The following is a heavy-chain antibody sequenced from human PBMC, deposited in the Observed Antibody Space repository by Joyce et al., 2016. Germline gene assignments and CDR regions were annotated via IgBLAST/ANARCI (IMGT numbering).Heavy chain of an antibody. CDR3: ANAPATDRYYGMDV. CDR2: IYWDDDK. V-gene: IGHV2-5*02. D-gene: IGHD6-25*01. CDR1: GFSLSTSGVV. J-gene: IGHJ6*02. Sequence: QVTLKESGPTLVKPTQTLTLTCTFSGFSLSTSGVVVGWIRQPPGTALEWLALIYWDDDKRYSTSLKSRLTITKDNSKNQVVLTMTNIDPVDTATYYCANAPATDRYYGMDVWGQVTTVTVSS.